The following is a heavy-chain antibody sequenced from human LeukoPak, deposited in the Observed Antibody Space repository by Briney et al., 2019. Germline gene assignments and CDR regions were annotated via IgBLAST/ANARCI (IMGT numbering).Heavy chain of an antibody. Sequence: SETLSLTCAVYGGSFSGYYWSWIRQPPGKGLEWIGEINHSGSTNYNPSLKSRVTISVDTSKNQFSLKLSSVTAADTAVYYCARDRGRSGGLSYYYYGMDVWGQGTTVTVSS. CDR3: ARDRGRSGGLSYYYYGMDV. CDR2: INHSGST. CDR1: GGSFSGYY. V-gene: IGHV4-34*01. D-gene: IGHD3-10*01. J-gene: IGHJ6*02.